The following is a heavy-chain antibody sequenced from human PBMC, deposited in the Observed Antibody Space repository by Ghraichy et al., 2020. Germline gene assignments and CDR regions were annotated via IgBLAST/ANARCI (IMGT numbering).Heavy chain of an antibody. V-gene: IGHV4-39*07. D-gene: IGHD2-2*01. CDR1: GGSISSSSYY. CDR3: ARVRSRAANWFDP. J-gene: IGHJ5*02. Sequence: SETLSLTCTVSGGSISSSSYYWGWIRQPPGKGLEWIGSIYYSGSTYYNPSLKSRVTISVDTSKNQFSLKLSSVTAADTAVYYCARVRSRAANWFDPWGQGTLVTVSS. CDR2: IYYSGST.